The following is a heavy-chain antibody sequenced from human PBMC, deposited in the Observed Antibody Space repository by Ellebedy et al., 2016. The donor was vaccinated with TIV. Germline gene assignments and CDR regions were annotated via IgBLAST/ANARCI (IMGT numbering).Heavy chain of an antibody. J-gene: IGHJ4*02. CDR1: GFTVSSNY. Sequence: GESLKISCAASGFTVSSNYMSWVRQAPGKGLEWVSVIYSGGSTYYADSVKGRFTISRDNSKNTLYLQMNSLRAEDTAVYYCARAAAAGREREDYWGQGTLVTVSS. CDR2: IYSGGST. V-gene: IGHV3-66*01. CDR3: ARAAAAGREREDY. D-gene: IGHD6-13*01.